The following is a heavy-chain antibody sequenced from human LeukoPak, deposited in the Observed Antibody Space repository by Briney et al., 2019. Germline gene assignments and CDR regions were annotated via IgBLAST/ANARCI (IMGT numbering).Heavy chain of an antibody. CDR2: ISSSSSYI. V-gene: IGHV3-21*01. J-gene: IGHJ4*02. CDR3: AREENKKAYYYGSGSYPRAFGY. CDR1: GFIFSSYS. Sequence: GGSLRLSCAASGFIFSSYSMNWVRQAPGKGLEWVSSISSSSSYIYYADSVKGRFTISRDNAKNSLYLQMNSLRAEDTAVYYRAREENKKAYYYGSGSYPRAFGYWGQGTLVTVSS. D-gene: IGHD3-10*01.